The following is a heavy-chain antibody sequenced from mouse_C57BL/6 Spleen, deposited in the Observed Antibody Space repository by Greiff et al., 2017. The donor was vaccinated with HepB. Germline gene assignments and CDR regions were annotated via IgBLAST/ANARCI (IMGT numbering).Heavy chain of an antibody. CDR3: AEGITTVVATGDY. V-gene: IGHV1-80*01. Sequence: VQLQQSGAELVKPGASVKISCKASGYAFSSYWMNWVKQRPGKGLEWIGQIYPGDGDTNYNGKCKGKATLPADKSSSTAYIQLSSLTSADSAVYFCAEGITTVVATGDYWGQGTTLTVSA. CDR1: GYAFSSYW. D-gene: IGHD1-1*01. J-gene: IGHJ2*01. CDR2: IYPGDGDT.